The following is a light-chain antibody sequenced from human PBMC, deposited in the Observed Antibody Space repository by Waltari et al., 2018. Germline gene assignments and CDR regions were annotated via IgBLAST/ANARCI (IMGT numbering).Light chain of an antibody. CDR3: GTWDSSLSAGV. Sequence: QSVLTQPPSVSAAPGQKVTSSCFGSSSHIGHHYVTWYQQLPRTAPKLLIYENNKRPSGIPHRFSGSKAGTSATLGITGLQTGDEADYYCGTWDSSLSAGVVGGGTKLTVL. J-gene: IGLJ3*02. V-gene: IGLV1-51*02. CDR1: SSHIGHHY. CDR2: ENN.